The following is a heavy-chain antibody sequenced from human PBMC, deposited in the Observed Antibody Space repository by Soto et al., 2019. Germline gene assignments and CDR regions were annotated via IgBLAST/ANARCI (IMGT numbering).Heavy chain of an antibody. Sequence: RWVRQEQDQGLEWMGGIIPFFGTSDYAQKSQGRVSITADKSTTTAYMEVSSLRPEDTAMYYCVKDSLIGSVFSGHDDIDSWGQGTPVTGSS. D-gene: IGHD5-12*01. V-gene: IGHV1-69*06. CDR3: VKDSLIGSVFSGHDDIDS. J-gene: IGHJ4*02. CDR2: IIPFFGTS.